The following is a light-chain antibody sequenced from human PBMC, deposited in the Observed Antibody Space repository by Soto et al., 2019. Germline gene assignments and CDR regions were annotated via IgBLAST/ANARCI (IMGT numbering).Light chain of an antibody. Sequence: IVLTHSPGTLWLSGGEIATLSFRASQSVSNNYLAWYQQKPGQAPRLLIYGASNRATGIPDRFSGSGSGTDFTLTISRLEPEDFAVYYCQQYGSSGTFGQGTKVDIK. J-gene: IGKJ1*01. V-gene: IGKV3-20*01. CDR1: QSVSNNY. CDR2: GAS. CDR3: QQYGSSGT.